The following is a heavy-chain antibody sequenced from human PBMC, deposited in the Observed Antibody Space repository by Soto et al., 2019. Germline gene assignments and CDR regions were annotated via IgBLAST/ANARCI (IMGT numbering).Heavy chain of an antibody. CDR3: ARLYCSSTSCYERFDY. V-gene: IGHV1-69*02. Sequence: GASVKVSCKASGGTFSSYTISWVRQAPGQGLEWMGRIIPILGIANYAQKFQGRVTITADKSTSTAYMELSSLRSEDTAVYYCARLYCSSTSCYERFDYWGQGTLVTVSS. CDR1: GGTFSSYT. D-gene: IGHD2-2*01. J-gene: IGHJ4*02. CDR2: IIPILGIA.